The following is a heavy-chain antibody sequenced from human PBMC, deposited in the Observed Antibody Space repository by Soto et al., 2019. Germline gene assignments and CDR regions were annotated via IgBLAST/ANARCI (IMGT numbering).Heavy chain of an antibody. CDR3: ASLPYYDSRGDAFDI. CDR1: GFTFSSYG. D-gene: IGHD3-22*01. V-gene: IGHV3-30*03. CDR2: ISYDGSNK. Sequence: GGSLRLSCAASGFTFSSYGMHWVRQAPGKGLEWVAVISYDGSNKYYADSVKGRFTISRDNSKNTLYLQMNSLRAEDTAVYYCASLPYYDSRGDAFDIWGQGTMVTVSS. J-gene: IGHJ3*02.